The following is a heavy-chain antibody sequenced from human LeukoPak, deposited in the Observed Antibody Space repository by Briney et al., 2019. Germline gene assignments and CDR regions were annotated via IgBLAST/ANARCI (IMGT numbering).Heavy chain of an antibody. CDR1: GGSISSSNW. D-gene: IGHD3-9*01. CDR3: ARRPQVFYDILTGNFDY. J-gene: IGHJ4*02. CDR2: IYHSGST. V-gene: IGHV4-4*02. Sequence: SGTLSLTCAVSGGSISSSNWWSWVRQPPGKGLEWIGEIYHSGSTNYTPSLKSRVTISVDKSKNQFSLKLSSVTAADTAVYYCARRPQVFYDILTGNFDYWGQGTLVTVSS.